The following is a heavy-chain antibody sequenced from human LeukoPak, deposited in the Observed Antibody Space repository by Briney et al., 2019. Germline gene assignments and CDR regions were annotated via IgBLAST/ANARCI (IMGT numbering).Heavy chain of an antibody. Sequence: PGGSLRLSCAPSGFTFSRHGMHWVRQAPGKGLEWVAIISNDGSRKYYAHSVEGRFTISRDNSKNTLYLQMDSLRAEDTAVYYCAKDFYDNSGSRYDYWGQGTLVTVSS. CDR1: GFTFSRHG. J-gene: IGHJ4*02. V-gene: IGHV3-30*18. CDR3: AKDFYDNSGSRYDY. D-gene: IGHD3-22*01. CDR2: ISNDGSRK.